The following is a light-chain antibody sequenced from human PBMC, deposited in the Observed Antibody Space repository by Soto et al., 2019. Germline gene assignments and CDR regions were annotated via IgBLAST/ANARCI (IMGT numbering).Light chain of an antibody. CDR1: QSISSW. J-gene: IGKJ1*01. Sequence: DIQMTQSPSTLSESVGDRVTITCRASQSISSWLAWYQQKPGKAPKLLIYKASSLESGVPSRFSGSGSGTEFTLTISGLQPDDFATYYCQQGWTFGQGTKVEFK. V-gene: IGKV1-5*03. CDR3: QQGWT. CDR2: KAS.